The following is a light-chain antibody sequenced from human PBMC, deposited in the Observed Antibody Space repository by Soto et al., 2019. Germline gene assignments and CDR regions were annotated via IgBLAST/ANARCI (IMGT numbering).Light chain of an antibody. CDR3: QQYNSYSS. J-gene: IGKJ1*01. Sequence: LQMTQSPSTLSASVGDRVTITCRASQSISSWLAWYQQKPGKAPKLLIYDASSLESGVPSRFSGSGSGTEFTLTISSLQPDDFATYYCQQYNSYSSFGQGTKVDIK. V-gene: IGKV1-5*01. CDR1: QSISSW. CDR2: DAS.